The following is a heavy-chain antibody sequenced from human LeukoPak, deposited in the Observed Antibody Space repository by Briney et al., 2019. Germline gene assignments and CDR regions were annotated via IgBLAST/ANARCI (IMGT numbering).Heavy chain of an antibody. CDR3: ARVARPARFDY. V-gene: IGHV4-34*01. CDR2: INHSGST. Sequence: SETLSLTCAVYGGSFSGYYWSWIRQPPGKGLEWIGEINHSGSTNYNPSLKSRVTISVDTSKNQFSLKLSSVTAADMAVYYCARVARPARFDYWGQGTLVTVSS. CDR1: GGSFSGYY. D-gene: IGHD1-14*01. J-gene: IGHJ4*02.